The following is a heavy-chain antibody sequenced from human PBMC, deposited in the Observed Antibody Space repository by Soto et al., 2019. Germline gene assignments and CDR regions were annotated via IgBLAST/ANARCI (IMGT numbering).Heavy chain of an antibody. CDR2: IYPGDSDT. CDR1: GYSFTSYW. V-gene: IGHV5-51*01. D-gene: IGHD1-1*01. J-gene: IGHJ6*02. Sequence: RGESLKISCKGSGYSFTSYWIGWVRQMPGKGLEWMGIIYPGDSDTRYSPSFQGQVTISADKSISTAYLQWSSLKASDTAMYYCARRVVTTFSHYYYGMDVWGQGTTVTVSS. CDR3: ARRVVTTFSHYYYGMDV.